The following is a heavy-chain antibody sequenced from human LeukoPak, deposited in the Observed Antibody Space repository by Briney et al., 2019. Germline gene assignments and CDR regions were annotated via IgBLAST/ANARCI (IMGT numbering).Heavy chain of an antibody. Sequence: GESLKISCKGSGYSFTSYWISWVRQMPGKGLGWMGRIDPSDSYTNYSPSFQGHVTISADKSISTAYLQWSSLKASDTAMYYCASEIAAAGKGFDYWGQGTLVTVSS. D-gene: IGHD6-13*01. CDR1: GYSFTSYW. CDR2: IDPSDSYT. J-gene: IGHJ4*02. V-gene: IGHV5-10-1*01. CDR3: ASEIAAAGKGFDY.